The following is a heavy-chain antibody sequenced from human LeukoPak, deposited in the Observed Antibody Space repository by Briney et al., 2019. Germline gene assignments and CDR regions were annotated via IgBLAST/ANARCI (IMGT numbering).Heavy chain of an antibody. CDR1: GFTFSGYG. J-gene: IGHJ5*02. CDR2: ISYDGGNK. V-gene: IGHV3-30*18. D-gene: IGHD6-13*01. Sequence: GGSLRLSCAASGFTFSGYGMHWVRQAPGRGLEWVAVISYDGGNKYYADSVKGRFTISRDNSKNTLYLQINSLRDEDTAVYYCAKGYGLQLVNNWFDPWGQGTLVSVSS. CDR3: AKGYGLQLVNNWFDP.